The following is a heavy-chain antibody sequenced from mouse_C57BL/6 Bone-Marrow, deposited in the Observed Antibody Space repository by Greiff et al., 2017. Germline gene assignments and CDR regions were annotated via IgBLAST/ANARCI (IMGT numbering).Heavy chain of an antibody. CDR2: IDPENGDT. CDR3: TTVKNFYYYAMDY. CDR1: GFNIKDDY. V-gene: IGHV14-4*01. Sequence: EVQLQQSGAELVRPGASVKLSCTASGFNIKDDYMHWVKQRPEQGLEWIGWIDPENGDTEYASKFQGKATITADTSSNTAYLQLSSLTSEDTAVYYCTTVKNFYYYAMDYWGQGTSVTVSS. J-gene: IGHJ4*01. D-gene: IGHD2-1*01.